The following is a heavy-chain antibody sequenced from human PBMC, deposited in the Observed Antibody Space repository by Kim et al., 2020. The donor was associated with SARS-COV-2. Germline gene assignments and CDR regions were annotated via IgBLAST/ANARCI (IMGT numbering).Heavy chain of an antibody. Sequence: GGSLRLSCAASGFTFSSYNMNWVRQAPGKGLEWVSFISSSSSYIYYADSVKGRFTISRDNAKNSLYLQMNSLRAEDTAVYYCATGGELLRYFDWLLLGGNYGMDVWGQGTTVTVSS. CDR1: GFTFSSYN. CDR3: ATGGELLRYFDWLLLGGNYGMDV. J-gene: IGHJ6*02. V-gene: IGHV3-21*01. D-gene: IGHD3-9*01. CDR2: ISSSSSYI.